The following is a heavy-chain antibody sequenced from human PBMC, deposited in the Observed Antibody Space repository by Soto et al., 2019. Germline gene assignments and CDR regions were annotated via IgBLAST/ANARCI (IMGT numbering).Heavy chain of an antibody. V-gene: IGHV4-59*08. CDR3: ARRYNYGYLFDY. CDR2: IYHTGGSP. D-gene: IGHD5-18*01. J-gene: IGHJ4*02. CDR1: RHSLSSDY. Sequence: SQTLSLTCTVSRHSLSSDYWSCTRQPPGKGLEWIGYIYHTGGSPNYNPSLKSRVTMSVDTSQNQFFLKLRSVTAADTAVYYCARRYNYGYLFDYWGLGTLVT.